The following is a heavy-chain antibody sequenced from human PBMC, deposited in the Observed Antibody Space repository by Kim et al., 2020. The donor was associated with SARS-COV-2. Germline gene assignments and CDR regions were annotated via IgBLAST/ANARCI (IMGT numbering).Heavy chain of an antibody. CDR1: GYTFTDYY. CDR2: IYPNTLDT. Sequence: ASVKVSCKASGYTFTDYYLHWVRQAPGQRFECMGLIYPNTLDTKSSPNFQARVTMTRDTTIDTAYMELSGLTSDDTAVYYCGRDRAGGTYGSYLYYFDLGREGTGHRL. V-gene: IGHV1-2*02. D-gene: IGHD2-15*01. CDR3: GRDRAGGTYGSYLYYFDL. J-gene: IGHJ4*02.